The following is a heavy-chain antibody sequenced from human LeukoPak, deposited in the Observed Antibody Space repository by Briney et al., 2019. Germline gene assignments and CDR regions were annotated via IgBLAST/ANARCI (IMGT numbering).Heavy chain of an antibody. CDR3: AKGQVGIQSSKWFDP. V-gene: IGHV3-30*18. CDR1: GFTFSSYG. Sequence: GGSLRLSCAASGFTFSSYGMHWVRQAPGKGLEWVAVISYDGSNKYYADSVKGRFTMSRDNSKNTLYLQMDSLRPEDTAVYYCAKGQVGIQSSKWFDPWGQGTLVTVSS. J-gene: IGHJ5*02. D-gene: IGHD1-26*01. CDR2: ISYDGSNK.